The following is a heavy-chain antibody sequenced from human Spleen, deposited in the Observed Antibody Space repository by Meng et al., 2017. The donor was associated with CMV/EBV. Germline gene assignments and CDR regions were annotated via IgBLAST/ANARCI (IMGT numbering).Heavy chain of an antibody. D-gene: IGHD6-25*01. Sequence: GGSLRLSCTVSGGRINSGDYNWTWIRQHPGKGLEWVGLIRSKTSGGTTEYAASVKGRFTISTDDSRSIAYLQMNSLKTEDTAVYYCARYVIAALLGSWGQGTLVTVSS. CDR2: IRSKTSGGTT. J-gene: IGHJ4*02. V-gene: IGHV3-49*03. CDR1: GGRINSGDYN. CDR3: ARYVIAALLGS.